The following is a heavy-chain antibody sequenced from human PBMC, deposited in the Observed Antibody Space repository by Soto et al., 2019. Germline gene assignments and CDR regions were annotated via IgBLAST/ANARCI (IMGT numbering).Heavy chain of an antibody. D-gene: IGHD6-19*01. Sequence: ASVKVSCKASGYTFTSYGISWVRQAPGQGLEWMGWISAYNGNTNYAQKFQGRVTMTTDTSTSTAYMELRSLRSDDTAVYYCARADGIAVAGTQYYYYGMDVWGQGTTVTVSS. CDR1: GYTFTSYG. V-gene: IGHV1-18*01. CDR3: ARADGIAVAGTQYYYYGMDV. CDR2: ISAYNGNT. J-gene: IGHJ6*02.